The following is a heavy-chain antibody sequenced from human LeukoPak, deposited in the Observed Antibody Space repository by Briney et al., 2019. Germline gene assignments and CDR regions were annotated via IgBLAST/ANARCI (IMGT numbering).Heavy chain of an antibody. CDR1: GGSISSYY. Sequence: SETLSLTCTVSGGSISSYYWSWIRQPPGKGLEWVGYIYYSGSTNYNPSLKSRVTTSVDTSKNQLSLKLSSVTAADTAVYYCARVIGYCSSTSRFGYFDYWGQGTLVTVSS. J-gene: IGHJ4*02. D-gene: IGHD2-2*01. CDR3: ARVIGYCSSTSRFGYFDY. CDR2: IYYSGST. V-gene: IGHV4-59*08.